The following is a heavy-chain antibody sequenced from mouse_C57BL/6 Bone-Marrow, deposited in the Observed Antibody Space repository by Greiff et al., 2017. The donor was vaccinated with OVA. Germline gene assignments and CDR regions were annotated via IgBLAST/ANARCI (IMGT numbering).Heavy chain of an antibody. J-gene: IGHJ3*01. Sequence: EVKVEESGGGLVQPGGSMKLSCAASGFTFSDAWMDWVRQSPEKGLEWVAEIRNKDNNHATNYAESVKGRFTISRDDSKSSVYLQMHSLRAEDTGIYYCTRHYYGRFAYWGQGTLVTVSA. D-gene: IGHD1-2*01. CDR2: IRNKDNNHAT. V-gene: IGHV6-6*01. CDR3: TRHYYGRFAY. CDR1: GFTFSDAW.